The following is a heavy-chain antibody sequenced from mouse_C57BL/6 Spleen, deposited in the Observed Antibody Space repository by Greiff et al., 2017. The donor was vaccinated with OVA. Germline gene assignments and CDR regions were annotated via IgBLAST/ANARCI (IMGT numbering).Heavy chain of an antibody. J-gene: IGHJ2*01. CDR1: GYTFTSYW. CDR2: IDPNSGGT. V-gene: IGHV1-72*01. CDR3: ARGTTVAATGFDY. D-gene: IGHD1-1*01. Sequence: QVQLQQSGAELVKPGASVKLSCKASGYTFTSYWMHWVKQRPGRGLEWIGRIDPNSGGTKYTEKFKSKATLTVDKPSSTAYMQLSSLTSEDSAVYYCARGTTVAATGFDYWGQGTTLTVSS.